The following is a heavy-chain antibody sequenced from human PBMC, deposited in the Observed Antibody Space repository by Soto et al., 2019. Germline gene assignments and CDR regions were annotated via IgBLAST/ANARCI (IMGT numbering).Heavy chain of an antibody. CDR1: GYTFAAYY. Sequence: ASVKVSCKTSGYTFAAYYIHWIRQAPGQGLEWMGWINPTSGGTVYAQNFQDRVTMTRDTSISTAYMELRRLNSDDTAVYYCARDPDYGDYWGYFFDSWGQGTPVTSPQ. CDR3: ARDPDYGDYWGYFFDS. V-gene: IGHV1-2*02. J-gene: IGHJ4*02. CDR2: INPTSGGT. D-gene: IGHD4-17*01.